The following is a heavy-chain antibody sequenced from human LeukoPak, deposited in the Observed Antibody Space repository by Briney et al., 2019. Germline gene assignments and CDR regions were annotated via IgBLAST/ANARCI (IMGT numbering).Heavy chain of an antibody. V-gene: IGHV3-74*01. CDR2: INTDGSST. J-gene: IGHJ4*02. Sequence: PGESLRLSCAASGFTFSTYWMHWVRQAPGKGLLWVARINTDGSSTLYADSVKGRFTISRDNARNTLYLQMNSLRAEDMAVYYCVRENRGYHYGYFDYWGQGALVTVSS. CDR3: VRENRGYHYGYFDY. D-gene: IGHD5-18*01. CDR1: GFTFSTYW.